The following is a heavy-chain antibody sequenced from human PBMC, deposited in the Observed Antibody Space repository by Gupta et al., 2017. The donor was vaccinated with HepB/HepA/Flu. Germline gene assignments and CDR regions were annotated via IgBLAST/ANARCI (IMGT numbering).Heavy chain of an antibody. J-gene: IGHJ4*02. Sequence: QVQLVQSGAELKKPGASVKVSCKASGYTFTNYYMHWMRQAPGQGPEWMGIVKPRDGSTANTQKFHGRITMTRDTSTRTVYMELSSLTSEDTAVYYCAREGPETYSFDYWGQGTLVTVSS. V-gene: IGHV1-46*01. CDR3: AREGPETYSFDY. CDR2: VKPRDGST. CDR1: GYTFTNYY.